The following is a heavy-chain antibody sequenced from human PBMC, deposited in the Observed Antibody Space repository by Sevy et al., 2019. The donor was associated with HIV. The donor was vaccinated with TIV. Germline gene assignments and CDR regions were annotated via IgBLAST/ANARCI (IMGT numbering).Heavy chain of an antibody. CDR3: AKGWRYCSSTSCPPRYYYMDV. CDR2: ISGSGGST. D-gene: IGHD2-2*01. Sequence: GGSLRLSCAASGFTFSSYAMSWVRQAPGKGLEWVSAISGSGGSTYYADSVKGRFTISRDNSKNTLDRQMNSLRAEDTAVYYCAKGWRYCSSTSCPPRYYYMDVWGKGTTVTVSS. CDR1: GFTFSSYA. J-gene: IGHJ6*03. V-gene: IGHV3-23*01.